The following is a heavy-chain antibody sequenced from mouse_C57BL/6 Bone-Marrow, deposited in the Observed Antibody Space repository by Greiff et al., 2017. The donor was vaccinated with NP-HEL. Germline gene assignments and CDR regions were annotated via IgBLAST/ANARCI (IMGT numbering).Heavy chain of an antibody. Sequence: QVQLQQSGAELARPGASVKLSCKASGYTFTSYGISRVKQITGQGLEWIGEIYPRSGNTYYNEKFKGKATLTADKSSSTAYMELRSLTSEDSAVYFCARGRYGNYLAWFAYWGQGTLVTVSA. CDR2: IYPRSGNT. D-gene: IGHD2-10*02. J-gene: IGHJ3*01. CDR3: ARGRYGNYLAWFAY. CDR1: GYTFTSYG. V-gene: IGHV1-81*01.